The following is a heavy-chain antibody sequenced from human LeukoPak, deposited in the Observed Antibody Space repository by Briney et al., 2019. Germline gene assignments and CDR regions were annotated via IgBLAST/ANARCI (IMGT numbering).Heavy chain of an antibody. Sequence: GGSLRLSCAASGFTFSSYWMHWVRQGPGKGLVRVSRINSDGSLTRYADSVKGRFTISRDNAKNTLYLQMNSLRAEDTAVYYCAGGYDILNYWGQGTLVTVSS. D-gene: IGHD3-9*01. CDR2: INSDGSLT. CDR3: AGGYDILNY. J-gene: IGHJ4*02. CDR1: GFTFSSYW. V-gene: IGHV3-74*01.